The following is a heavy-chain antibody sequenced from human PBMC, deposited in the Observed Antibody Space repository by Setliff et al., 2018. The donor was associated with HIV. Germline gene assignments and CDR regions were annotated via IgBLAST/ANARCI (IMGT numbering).Heavy chain of an antibody. Sequence: SETLSLTCTVSGGSISSYYWRWIRQPPGKGLEWSGYIYTSGSTNYNPSLKSRVTISVETSKNQFSPKLRSVTAADTAVYYCDSYRKAERWLQLGGNFDYWGQGTQVTVSS. CDR3: DSYRKAERWLQLGGNFDY. CDR2: IYTSGST. CDR1: GGSISSYY. J-gene: IGHJ4*02. D-gene: IGHD5-12*01. V-gene: IGHV4-4*08.